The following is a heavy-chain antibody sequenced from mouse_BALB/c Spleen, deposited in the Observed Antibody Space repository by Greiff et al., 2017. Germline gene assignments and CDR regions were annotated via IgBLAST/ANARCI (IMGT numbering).Heavy chain of an antibody. CDR3: ARSRGGGYYAMDY. V-gene: IGHV1-7*01. CDR2: INPSTGYT. CDR1: GYTFTSYW. Sequence: VQLQESGAELAKPGASVKMSCKASGYTFTSYWMHWVKQRPGQGLEWIGYINPSTGYTEYNQKFKDKATLTADKSSSTAYMQLSSLTSEDSAVYYCARSRGGGYYAMDYWGQGTSVTVSS. J-gene: IGHJ4*01.